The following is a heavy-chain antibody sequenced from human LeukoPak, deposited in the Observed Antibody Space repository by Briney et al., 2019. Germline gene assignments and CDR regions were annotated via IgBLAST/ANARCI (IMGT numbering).Heavy chain of an antibody. V-gene: IGHV1-46*01. J-gene: IGHJ2*01. CDR3: ATDSFRREYIVVVTAIRANWYFDL. CDR1: GYTFTSYY. D-gene: IGHD2-21*02. Sequence: ASVKVSCKASGYTFTSYYMHWVRQAPGQGLEWMGIINPSGGSTSYAQKFQGRVTMTRDMSTSTVYMELSSLRSEDTAVYYCATDSFRREYIVVVTAIRANWYFDLWGRGTLVTVSS. CDR2: INPSGGST.